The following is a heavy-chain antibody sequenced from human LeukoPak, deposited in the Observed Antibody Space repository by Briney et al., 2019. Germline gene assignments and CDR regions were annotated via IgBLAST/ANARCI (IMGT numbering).Heavy chain of an antibody. V-gene: IGHV4-31*03. J-gene: IGHJ6*02. Sequence: SQTLSLTCTVSGGSISSGGYYWSWIRQHPGKGLEWIGYIYYSGSTYYNPSLKSRVTISVDTSKNQFSLKLSSVTAADTAVYYWARGVDSSSWFGGLDVWGQGTTVTVSS. CDR3: ARGVDSSSWFGGLDV. CDR2: IYYSGST. D-gene: IGHD6-13*01. CDR1: GGSISSGGYY.